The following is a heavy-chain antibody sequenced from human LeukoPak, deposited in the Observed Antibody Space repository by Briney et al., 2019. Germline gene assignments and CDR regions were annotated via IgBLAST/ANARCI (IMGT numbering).Heavy chain of an antibody. CDR2: ISSSSSYI. CDR1: GFTFSSHE. V-gene: IGHV3-21*01. Sequence: GRSLRLSCAASGFTFSSHEMNWVRQAPGKGLEWVSFISSSSSYIYYADSVKGRFTISRDNAKNSLYLQMNSLRAEDTAVYYCARPLSGYCSSTSCYRKPHAFEIWGQGTMVTVSS. D-gene: IGHD2-2*01. CDR3: ARPLSGYCSSTSCYRKPHAFEI. J-gene: IGHJ3*02.